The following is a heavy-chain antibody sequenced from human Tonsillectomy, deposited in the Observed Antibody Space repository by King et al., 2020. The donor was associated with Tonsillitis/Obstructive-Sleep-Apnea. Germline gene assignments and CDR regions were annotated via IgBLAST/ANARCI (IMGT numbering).Heavy chain of an antibody. CDR2: IYPGDSDS. D-gene: IGHD3-3*01. CDR1: GYSFTSYW. V-gene: IGHV5-51*01. J-gene: IGHJ6*04. Sequence: VQLVQSGAEVKKPGESLKISCKGSGYSFTSYWIGWVRQMVGKGLEWMGSIYPGDSDSRYSPSFQGQVTISADKSISTAYLQWSSLKASDTAMYYCARQKGDFWSPMDVWGKGTTVTVSS. CDR3: ARQKGDFWSPMDV.